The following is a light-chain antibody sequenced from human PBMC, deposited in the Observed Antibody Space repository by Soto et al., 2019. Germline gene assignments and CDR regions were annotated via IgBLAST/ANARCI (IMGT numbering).Light chain of an antibody. Sequence: QTVVTQEPSFSVSPGGTVTLTCGLSSGSVSTSNYPSWYQQTPGQAPRTLIYNTYSRSSGVPDRFSGSILGNKAALTISGAQADDESDYYCVLFMSSGISVFGGGTKLTV. J-gene: IGLJ3*02. V-gene: IGLV8-61*01. CDR3: VLFMSSGISV. CDR1: SGSVSTSNY. CDR2: NTY.